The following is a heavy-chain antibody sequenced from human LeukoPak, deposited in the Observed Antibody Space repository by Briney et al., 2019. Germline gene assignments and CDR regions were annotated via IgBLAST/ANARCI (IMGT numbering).Heavy chain of an antibody. J-gene: IGHJ5*02. Sequence: NPSETLSLTCAVYGGSFSGYYWSWFRQPPGKGLEGFGEIIHSGSTNYNPSLNSRVTISVDTSTNQFSLTLSSVTAADTAVYDCARRRAGLRRDLWFDPWGQGTLVTVSS. CDR3: ARRRAGLRRDLWFDP. CDR2: IIHSGST. CDR1: GGSFSGYY. D-gene: IGHD2-15*01. V-gene: IGHV4-34*12.